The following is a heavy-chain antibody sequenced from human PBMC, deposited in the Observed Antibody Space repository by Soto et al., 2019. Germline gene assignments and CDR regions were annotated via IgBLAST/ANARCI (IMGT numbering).Heavy chain of an antibody. D-gene: IGHD6-13*01. CDR2: INHRGST. CDR3: ARGSSDGAEAGFDY. J-gene: IGHJ4*02. Sequence: SETLSLTCAVYGGSFSGYYWSWIRQPPGKGLEWIGEINHRGSTNYNPSHKSRVTISVDTSKNQFSLKLSSVTAADTSVYYCARGSSDGAEAGFDYWGQGTLVTVSS. CDR1: GGSFSGYY. V-gene: IGHV4-34*01.